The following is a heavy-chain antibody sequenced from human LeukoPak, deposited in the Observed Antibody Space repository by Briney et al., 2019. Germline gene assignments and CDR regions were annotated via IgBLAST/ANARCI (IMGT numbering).Heavy chain of an antibody. Sequence: PSETLSLTCTVSGGSIGSTRYYWGWIRQPPGKGLEWIGYIYYSGSTNYNPSLKSRVTMSLDTSKNQFSLKLSSVTAADTAVYHCAGDSGSNFDYWGQGTLVTVSS. CDR1: GGSIGSTRYY. CDR2: IYYSGST. V-gene: IGHV4-61*01. J-gene: IGHJ4*02. D-gene: IGHD2-15*01. CDR3: AGDSGSNFDY.